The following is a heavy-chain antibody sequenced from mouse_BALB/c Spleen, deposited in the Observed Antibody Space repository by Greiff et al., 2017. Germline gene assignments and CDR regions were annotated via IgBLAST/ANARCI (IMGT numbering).Heavy chain of an antibody. CDR3: ASHYYGSSPYAMDY. V-gene: IGHV2-6-4*01. CDR1: GFSLSRYS. J-gene: IGHJ4*01. D-gene: IGHD1-1*01. CDR2: IWGGGST. Sequence: VKLVESGPGLVAPSQSLSITCTVSGFSLSRYSVHWVRQPPGKGLEWLGMIWGGGSTDYNSALKSRLSISKDNSKSQVFLKMNSLQTDDTAMYYCASHYYGSSPYAMDYWGQGTSVTVSS.